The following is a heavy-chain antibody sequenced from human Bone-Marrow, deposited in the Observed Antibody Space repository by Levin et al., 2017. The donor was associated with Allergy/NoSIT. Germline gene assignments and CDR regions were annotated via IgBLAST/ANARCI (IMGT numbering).Heavy chain of an antibody. V-gene: IGHV1-69*13. CDR2: IIPSFGAT. D-gene: IGHD3-3*01. CDR1: GGSLNNYA. CDR3: ARGVRFLEWLSNPRHYYYYGMDV. Sequence: ASVKVSCKASGGSLNNYAISWVRQAPEQGLEWMGGIIPSFGATNYAQTFQDRVTITADESTNRAYMELRGLRSEDTAVYYCARGVRFLEWLSNPRHYYYYGMDVWGQGTTVTVSS. J-gene: IGHJ6*02.